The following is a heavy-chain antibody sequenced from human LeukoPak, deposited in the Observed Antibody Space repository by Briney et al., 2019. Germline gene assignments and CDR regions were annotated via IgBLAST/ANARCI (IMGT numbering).Heavy chain of an antibody. Sequence: SETLSLTCTVSGGSMSSGSYSWSWIRQPPGKGLEWIGYIYHSGSTYYNPSLKSRVTISVDRSKKQFSLKLSSVTAADTAVYYCARDPGSPRGYFDLWGRGTLVTVSS. CDR2: IYHSGST. V-gene: IGHV4-30-2*01. CDR3: ARDPGSPRGYFDL. J-gene: IGHJ2*01. CDR1: GGSMSSGSYS. D-gene: IGHD2-15*01.